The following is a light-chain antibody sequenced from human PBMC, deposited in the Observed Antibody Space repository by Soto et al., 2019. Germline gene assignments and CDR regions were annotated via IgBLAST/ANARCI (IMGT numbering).Light chain of an antibody. V-gene: IGKV3-20*01. CDR3: HQYHRSPRT. CDR1: QSLRSS. CDR2: VAS. Sequence: VMTQSPATLSVSPGERATLSCRASQSLRSSLAWYQQKPGQAPRLLLFVASSRAAGIPDRFSGSGSGTDFTLTISKLEPEDFAVYFCHQYHRSPRTFGQGTKVDI. J-gene: IGKJ1*01.